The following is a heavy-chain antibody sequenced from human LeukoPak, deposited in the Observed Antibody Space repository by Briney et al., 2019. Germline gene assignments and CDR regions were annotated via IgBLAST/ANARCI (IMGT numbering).Heavy chain of an antibody. D-gene: IGHD3-22*01. CDR2: IKQDGSEK. CDR1: GFTFGDYA. J-gene: IGHJ6*02. Sequence: GGSLRLSCTASGFTFGDYAMSWFRQAPGKGLEWVANIKQDGSEKYYVDSVKGRFTISRDNAKNSLYLQMNSLRAEDTAVYYCARENTYYYDSSGYYYHGDYYYGMDVWGQGTTVTVSS. V-gene: IGHV3-7*01. CDR3: ARENTYYYDSSGYYYHGDYYYGMDV.